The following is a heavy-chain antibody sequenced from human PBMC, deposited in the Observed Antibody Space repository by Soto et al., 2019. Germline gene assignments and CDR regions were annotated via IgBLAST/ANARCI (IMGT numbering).Heavy chain of an antibody. CDR2: MFYSGST. CDR1: DDSINSKY. V-gene: IGHV4-59*01. CDR3: ARDRGSHDSSGYFYY. J-gene: IGHJ4*02. D-gene: IGHD3-22*01. Sequence: QVQLQESGPGLVKPSETLSLTCTVSDDSINSKYWSWFRQPPGKGLELIGYMFYSGSTNNNPSLKSRVTISLDTSQNQFSLKLSSVTAADTAVYYCARDRGSHDSSGYFYYWGQGILVTVSS.